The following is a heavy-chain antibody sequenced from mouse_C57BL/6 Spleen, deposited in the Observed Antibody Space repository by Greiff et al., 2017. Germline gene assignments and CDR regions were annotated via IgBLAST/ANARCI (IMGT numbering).Heavy chain of an antibody. CDR2: IWSGGST. Sequence: VQGVESGPGLVQPSQSLSITCTVSGFSLTSYGVHWVRQSPGKGLEWLGVIWSGGSTDYNAAFISRLSISKDNSKSQVFFKMNSLQADDTAIYYCARESRYYEYESGFAYWGQGTLVTVSA. J-gene: IGHJ3*01. V-gene: IGHV2-2*01. CDR1: GFSLTSYG. D-gene: IGHD2-4*01. CDR3: ARESRYYEYESGFAY.